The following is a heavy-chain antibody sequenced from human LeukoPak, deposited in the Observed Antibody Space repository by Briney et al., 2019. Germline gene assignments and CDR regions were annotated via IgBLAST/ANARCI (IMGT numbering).Heavy chain of an antibody. CDR3: ARSGRYSSSSYAFDI. J-gene: IGHJ3*02. CDR1: GFTFSSYS. Sequence: GGSLRLSCAASGFTFSSYSMNWVRQAPGKGLEWVSSISSSSSYIYYADSVKGRFTISRDNAKNSLYLQMNSLRSEDTAVYYCARSGRYSSSSYAFDIWGQGTMVTVSS. D-gene: IGHD6-6*01. CDR2: ISSSSSYI. V-gene: IGHV3-21*04.